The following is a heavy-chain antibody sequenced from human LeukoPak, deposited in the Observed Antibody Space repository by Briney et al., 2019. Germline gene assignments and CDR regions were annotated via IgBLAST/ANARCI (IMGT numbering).Heavy chain of an antibody. CDR3: ARDLGRLLWRDTSYPFDDAFAI. D-gene: IGHD3-10*01. CDR1: GGTFSSYA. Sequence: ASVKVSCKASGGTFSSYAISWVRQAPGQGLEWMGRIIPIFGTANYAQKFQGRVTITTDESTRTAYMELSSLRSEDTAVYYCARDLGRLLWRDTSYPFDDAFAIWGQGTMVTASS. J-gene: IGHJ3*02. V-gene: IGHV1-69*05. CDR2: IIPIFGTA.